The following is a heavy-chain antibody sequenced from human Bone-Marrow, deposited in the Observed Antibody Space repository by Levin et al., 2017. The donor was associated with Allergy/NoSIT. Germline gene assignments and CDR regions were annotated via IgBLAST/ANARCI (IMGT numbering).Heavy chain of an antibody. Sequence: SGGSLRLSCAASGITVRSNYMSWVRQAPGRGLEWVSLIFAGGRTIYADSVKGRFTISRDNSENTLFLQMNSLRVEDTAIYYCARNGYASGWPDYWGQGTLVTVSS. CDR3: ARNGYASGWPDY. J-gene: IGHJ4*02. CDR1: GITVRSNY. V-gene: IGHV3-66*01. CDR2: IFAGGRT. D-gene: IGHD6-19*01.